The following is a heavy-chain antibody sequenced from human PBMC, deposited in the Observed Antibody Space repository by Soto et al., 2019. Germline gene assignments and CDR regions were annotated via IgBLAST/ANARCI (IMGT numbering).Heavy chain of an antibody. V-gene: IGHV1-46*01. J-gene: IGHJ4*02. CDR3: ARGLIYDRSGYYFDY. CDR2: INPSGGST. Sequence: QVQLVQSGAEVKKPGASVKVSCKASGYTFTSYYMHWVRQAPGQGLEWMGIINPSGGSTRYAQKCKGRATMTRDTSTSTVDMELSSLISEDTAVYSCARGLIYDRSGYYFDYWGQGTLVTVSS. CDR1: GYTFTSYY. D-gene: IGHD3-22*01.